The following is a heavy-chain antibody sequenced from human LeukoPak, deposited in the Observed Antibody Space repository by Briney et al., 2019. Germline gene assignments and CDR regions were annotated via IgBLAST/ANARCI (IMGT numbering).Heavy chain of an antibody. V-gene: IGHV1-18*01. CDR1: GYTFTSYG. CDR2: ISAYNGNT. D-gene: IGHD3-22*01. J-gene: IGHJ3*02. CDR3: AREGSYYDSSGYDI. Sequence: ASVKVSCKASGYTFTSYGISWVRQAPGQGLEWMGWISAYNGNTNYARKLQGRVTMTTDTSTSTAYMELRSLRSDDTAVYYCAREGSYYDSSGYDIWGQGTMVTVSS.